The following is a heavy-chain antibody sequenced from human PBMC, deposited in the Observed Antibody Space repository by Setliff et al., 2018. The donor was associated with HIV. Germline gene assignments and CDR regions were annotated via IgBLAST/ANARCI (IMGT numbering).Heavy chain of an antibody. CDR2: IYYSGST. Sequence: PSETLSLTCTVSGGSISSGDYYWSWIRQPPGKGLEWIGYIYYSGSTYYNPSLKSRVTISVDTSKNQFSLKLSSVTAADTAVYYCARNSSGWYYSNYYYYGMDVWGQGTTVTVSS. CDR1: GGSISSGDYY. J-gene: IGHJ6*02. V-gene: IGHV4-30-4*08. CDR3: ARNSSGWYYSNYYYYGMDV. D-gene: IGHD6-19*01.